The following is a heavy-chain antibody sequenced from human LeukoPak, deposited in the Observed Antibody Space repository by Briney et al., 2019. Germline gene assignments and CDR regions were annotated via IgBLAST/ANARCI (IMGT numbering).Heavy chain of an antibody. J-gene: IGHJ3*02. V-gene: IGHV1-18*01. CDR3: ASYYYDSSGPPDAFDI. CDR1: GYTFTSYG. D-gene: IGHD3-22*01. CDR2: ISAYNGNT. Sequence: ASVKVSCKASGYTFTSYGISWVRQAPGQGLEWMGWISAYNGNTNYAQKLQGRVTMTTDTSTSTAYMELRSLRSDDTAVYCCASYYYDSSGPPDAFDIWGQGTMVTVSS.